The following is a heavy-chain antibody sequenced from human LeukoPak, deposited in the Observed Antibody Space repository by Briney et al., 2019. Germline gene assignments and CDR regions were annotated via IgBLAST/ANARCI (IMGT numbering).Heavy chain of an antibody. CDR2: ISSSSNTI. J-gene: IGHJ4*02. Sequence: PGGSLRLSCAASGFTFSTYIMNWVRQAPGKGLEWVSYISSSSNTIYYTDSVKGRFTISRDNAKNSLYPQMNSLRDEDTAVYYCATFSGDSGWSFDYWGQGTLVTVSS. V-gene: IGHV3-48*02. D-gene: IGHD6-19*01. CDR1: GFTFSTYI. CDR3: ATFSGDSGWSFDY.